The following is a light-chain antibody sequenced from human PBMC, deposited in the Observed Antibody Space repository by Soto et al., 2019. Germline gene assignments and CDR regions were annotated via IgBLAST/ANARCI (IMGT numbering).Light chain of an antibody. CDR1: SSDVGGYNY. CDR2: DVS. Sequence: QSVLTQPASVSGSPGQSITISCTGTSSDVGGYNYVSWYQQHPGKAPKLMIYDVSNRPSGVSNRFSGSKSGNTASLTISGLQAEDEXDYYCSSYTSSSILNFYVFGTGTKVTV. J-gene: IGLJ1*01. V-gene: IGLV2-14*01. CDR3: SSYTSSSILNFYV.